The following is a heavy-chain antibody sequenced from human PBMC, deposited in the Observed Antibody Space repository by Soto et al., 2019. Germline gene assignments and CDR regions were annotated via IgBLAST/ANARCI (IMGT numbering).Heavy chain of an antibody. V-gene: IGHV1-69*12. D-gene: IGHD3-10*01. CDR1: GGTVSSYA. CDR2: IIPIFGTA. CDR3: ARSGARPGDYYYGMDV. J-gene: IGHJ6*02. Sequence: QVQLVQSGAEVKKPGSSVKVSCKASGGTVSSYAISWVRQAPGQGLEWMGGIIPIFGTADYAQKFQGRVTITADEXPXXACMELSSLRSEDTAVYYCARSGARPGDYYYGMDVWGQGTTVTVSS.